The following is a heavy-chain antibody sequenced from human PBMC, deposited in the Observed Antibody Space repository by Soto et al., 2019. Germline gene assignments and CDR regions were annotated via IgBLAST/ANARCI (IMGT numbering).Heavy chain of an antibody. D-gene: IGHD3-16*02. J-gene: IGHJ4*02. CDR3: AKDGGYDYVWGSYRFDY. CDR2: ISWNSGSI. CDR1: GFTFDDYA. V-gene: IGHV3-9*01. Sequence: EVQLVESGGGLVQPGRSLRLSCAASGFTFDDYAMHWVRQAPGKGLEWVSGISWNSGSIGYADSVKGRFTISRDNAKNSLYLQMNSLRAEDTALYYCAKDGGYDYVWGSYRFDYWGQGTLVTVSS.